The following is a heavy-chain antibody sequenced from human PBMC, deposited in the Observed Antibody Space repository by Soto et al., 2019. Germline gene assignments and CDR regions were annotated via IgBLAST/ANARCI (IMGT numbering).Heavy chain of an antibody. J-gene: IGHJ4*02. D-gene: IGHD3-3*01. CDR3: ARQGLRFLEWEYLDY. V-gene: IGHV4-39*01. Sequence: QLQLQESGPGLVKPSETLSLTCTVSGGSISSSSYYWGWIRQPPGKGLEWIGSIYYSGSTYYNPSLKSRVTIPVDTSKYQFSLKLSSVTAADTAVYYCARQGLRFLEWEYLDYWGQGTLVTVSS. CDR1: GGSISSSSYY. CDR2: IYYSGST.